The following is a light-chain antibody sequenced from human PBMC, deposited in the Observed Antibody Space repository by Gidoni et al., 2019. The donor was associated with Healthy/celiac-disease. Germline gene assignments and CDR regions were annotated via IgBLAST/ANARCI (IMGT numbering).Light chain of an antibody. CDR3: QSYDSSLSGNWV. J-gene: IGLJ3*02. CDR1: STNIGAGYD. Sequence: QSVLTRPPSLSGAPGQRVTISCTGSSTNIGAGYDVHWYQQLPGTAPKLLIYGNSNRPSGVPDRFSGSKSGTSASLAITGLQAEDEADYYCQSYDSSLSGNWVFGGGTKLTVL. V-gene: IGLV1-40*01. CDR2: GNS.